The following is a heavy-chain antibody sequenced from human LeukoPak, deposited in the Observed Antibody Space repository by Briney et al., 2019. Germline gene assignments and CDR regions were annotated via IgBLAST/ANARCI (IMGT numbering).Heavy chain of an antibody. V-gene: IGHV3-23*01. CDR2: ISGSGGST. D-gene: IGHD3-3*01. Sequence: GGSLRLSCAASGFTFSSYAMSWVRQAPGKGLEWVSAISGSGGSTYYADSVKGRFTISRDNSKNTLYLQMNSLRAEDTAVYYCAKGGTTIFGVVTSYYFDYWGQGTLVTVSS. CDR3: AKGGTTIFGVVTSYYFDY. CDR1: GFTFSSYA. J-gene: IGHJ4*02.